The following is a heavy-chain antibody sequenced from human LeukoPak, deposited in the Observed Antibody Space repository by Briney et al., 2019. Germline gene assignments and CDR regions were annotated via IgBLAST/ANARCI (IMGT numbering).Heavy chain of an antibody. V-gene: IGHV3-21*01. CDR3: ASARYGDSYMDV. J-gene: IGHJ6*03. CDR1: GFTFSSYS. Sequence: GGSLRLSCAASGFTFSSYSMNWVRQAPGKGLEWVSSISSSSSYIYYADSVKGRFTSSRDNAKNSLYLQMNSLRAEDTAVYYCASARYGDSYMDVWGKGTTVTVSS. D-gene: IGHD4-17*01. CDR2: ISSSSSYI.